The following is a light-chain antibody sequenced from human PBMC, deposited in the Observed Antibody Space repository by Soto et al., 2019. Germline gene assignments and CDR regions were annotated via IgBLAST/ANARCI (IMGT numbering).Light chain of an antibody. V-gene: IGKV3-11*01. CDR1: QSVSSY. J-gene: IGKJ3*01. CDR2: DAS. Sequence: EIVLTQSPATLSLSPGERATLSGRASQSVSSYLAWYQQKPGQAPRLLIYDASNRATGIPARFSGSGSGTDFTLTISSLEPEDFAVYYCQQYNNWPLTFGPGTKVDIK. CDR3: QQYNNWPLT.